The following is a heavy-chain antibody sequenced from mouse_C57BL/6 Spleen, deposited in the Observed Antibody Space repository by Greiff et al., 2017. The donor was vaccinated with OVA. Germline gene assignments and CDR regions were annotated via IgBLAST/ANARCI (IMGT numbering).Heavy chain of an antibody. Sequence: QVQLQQPGAELVMPGASVKLSCKASGYTFTSYWMHWVKQRPGQGLEWIGEIDPSDSYTNYNQKFKGKSTLTVDKSSSTAYMQLSSLTSEDSAVYYCARSGGYYLYYFDYWGQGTTLTVSS. J-gene: IGHJ2*01. CDR1: GYTFTSYW. V-gene: IGHV1-69*01. CDR3: ARSGGYYLYYFDY. D-gene: IGHD2-3*01. CDR2: IDPSDSYT.